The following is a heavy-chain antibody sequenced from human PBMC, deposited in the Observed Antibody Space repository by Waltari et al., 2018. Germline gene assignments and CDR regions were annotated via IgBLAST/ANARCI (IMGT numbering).Heavy chain of an antibody. CDR1: GFTFSSYG. CDR3: SRDENPGSYGSGIYYKNY. CDR2: IWYAGSNK. J-gene: IGHJ4*02. D-gene: IGHD3-10*01. V-gene: IGHV3-33*01. Sequence: QVQLVESGGGVVQPGRSLRLSWAASGFTFSSYGMPWVRQAPGKGREWVAVIWYAGSNKNYADSVKVRFTISRDNSKNTLYLQMNSLRAEDTAVYYCSRDENPGSYGSGIYYKNYWGQGTLVTVSS.